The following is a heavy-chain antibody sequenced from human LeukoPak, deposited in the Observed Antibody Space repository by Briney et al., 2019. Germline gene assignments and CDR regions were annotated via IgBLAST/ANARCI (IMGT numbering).Heavy chain of an antibody. CDR3: ASDCSSTSCSPWGPDY. CDR1: GGSISSSSYY. D-gene: IGHD2-2*01. CDR2: IYYSGST. Sequence: KPSETLSPTCTVSGGSISSSSYYWGWIRQPPGKGLEWIGSIYYSGSTYYNPSLKSRVTISVDTSKNQFSLKLSSVTAADTAVYYCASDCSSTSCSPWGPDYWGQGTLVTVSS. J-gene: IGHJ4*02. V-gene: IGHV4-39*01.